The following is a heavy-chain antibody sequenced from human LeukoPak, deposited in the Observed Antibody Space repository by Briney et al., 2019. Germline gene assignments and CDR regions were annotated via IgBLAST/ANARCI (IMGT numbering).Heavy chain of an antibody. CDR2: IYYSGST. V-gene: IGHV4-61*01. J-gene: IGHJ4*02. CDR1: GGSVSSGSYY. CDR3: ATMYYYDSSGYNY. Sequence: PSETLSLTCTVSGGSVSSGSYYWSWIRQPPGKGLEWIGYIYYSGSTYYNPSLKSRVTISVDTSKNQFSLKLSSVTAADTAVYYCATMYYYDSSGYNYWGQGTLVTVSS. D-gene: IGHD3-22*01.